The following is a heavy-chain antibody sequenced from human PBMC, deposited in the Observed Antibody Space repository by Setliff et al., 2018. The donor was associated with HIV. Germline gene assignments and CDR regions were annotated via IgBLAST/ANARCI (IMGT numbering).Heavy chain of an antibody. Sequence: PSETLSLTCTVSGGSISSGGYYWSWIRQHPGKGLEWIGYIYYSGSTYCNPSLKSRVTISVDTSKNQFSLKLSSVTAADTAVYYCARDRQGAGYYYLWGQGTLVTVSS. CDR2: IYYSGST. CDR1: GGSISSGGYY. V-gene: IGHV4-31*03. D-gene: IGHD3-22*01. J-gene: IGHJ5*02. CDR3: ARDRQGAGYYYL.